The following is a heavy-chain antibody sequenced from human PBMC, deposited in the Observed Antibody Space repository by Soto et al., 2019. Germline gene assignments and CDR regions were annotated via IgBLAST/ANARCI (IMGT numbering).Heavy chain of an antibody. V-gene: IGHV3-23*01. CDR2: ISGSGGST. Sequence: GAAQTHCYAAPGGPFIGYAVSGVPPIPGKGLEWVSAISGSGGSTNYADSVKGRFTISRDNSKNTLYLQMNSLRAEDTAVYYCAIHSSSVYYGMDVWGQGTTVTVSS. CDR3: AIHSSSVYYGMDV. CDR1: GGPFIGYA. D-gene: IGHD6-6*01. J-gene: IGHJ6*02.